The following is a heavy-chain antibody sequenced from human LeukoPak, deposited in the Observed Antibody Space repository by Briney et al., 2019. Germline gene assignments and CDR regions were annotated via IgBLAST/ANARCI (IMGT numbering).Heavy chain of an antibody. CDR3: ARDSYYYDSSGYSANWFDP. Sequence: PGGSLRLSCAASGFTFSSYSMNWVRQAPGKGLVWVSSISSSSSYIYYADSVKGRFTISRDNAKNSLYLQMNSLRAEDTAVYYCARDSYYYDSSGYSANWFDPWGQGTLVTVSS. J-gene: IGHJ5*02. V-gene: IGHV3-21*01. D-gene: IGHD3-22*01. CDR2: ISSSSSYI. CDR1: GFTFSSYS.